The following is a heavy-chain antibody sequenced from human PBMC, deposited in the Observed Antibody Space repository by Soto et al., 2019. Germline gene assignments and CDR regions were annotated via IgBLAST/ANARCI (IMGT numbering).Heavy chain of an antibody. Sequence: PGGSLRLSCAASGFTFSSYSMNWVRQAPGKGLEWVSSISSSSSYIYYADSVKGRFTISRDNAKNPLYLQMNSLRAEDTAVYYCARDMNYEKKLFDYWGQGTLVT. J-gene: IGHJ4*02. D-gene: IGHD3-22*01. CDR1: GFTFSSYS. CDR3: ARDMNYEKKLFDY. V-gene: IGHV3-21*01. CDR2: ISSSSSYI.